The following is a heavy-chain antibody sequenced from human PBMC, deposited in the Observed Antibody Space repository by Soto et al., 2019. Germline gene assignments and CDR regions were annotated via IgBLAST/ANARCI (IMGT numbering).Heavy chain of an antibody. Sequence: GGSLRLSCAASGFTFSSYWMSWVRQAPGKGLEWVANIKQDGSEKYYVDSVKGRFTISRDNAKNSLYLQMNSLRAEDTAVYYCARGYSSSWFCFDYWGQGTLVTVYS. CDR2: IKQDGSEK. D-gene: IGHD6-13*01. CDR1: GFTFSSYW. J-gene: IGHJ4*02. CDR3: ARGYSSSWFCFDY. V-gene: IGHV3-7*03.